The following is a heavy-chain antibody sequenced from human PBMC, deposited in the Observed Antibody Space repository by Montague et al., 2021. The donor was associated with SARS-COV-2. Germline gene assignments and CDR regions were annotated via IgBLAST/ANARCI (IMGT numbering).Heavy chain of an antibody. D-gene: IGHD3-22*01. CDR2: ISHDGFEE. CDR3: ARAYYDCISGRLDQ. Sequence: SLRLSCAVSGFTFSPFAMIWVRQPPGKGLDSSALISHDGFEEHCADSMQGRFTISRDNSQNTLFLQMNRLRPEDTAMYYCARAYYDCISGRLDQWGQGTLVTVSS. CDR1: GFTFSPFA. V-gene: IGHV3-30*04. J-gene: IGHJ4*02.